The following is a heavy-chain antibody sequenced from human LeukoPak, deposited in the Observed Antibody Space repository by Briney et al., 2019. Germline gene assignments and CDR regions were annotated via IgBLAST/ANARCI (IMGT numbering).Heavy chain of an antibody. Sequence: GSLRLSCAASGFTFSSYWMSWVRQPPGKGLEWIGYIYYSGSTNYNPSLKSRVTISVDTSKNQFSLKLSSVTAADTAVYYCARAGIVVVPAASYWFDPWGQGTLVTVSS. CDR1: GFTFSSYW. CDR2: IYYSGST. J-gene: IGHJ5*02. D-gene: IGHD2-2*01. CDR3: ARAGIVVVPAASYWFDP. V-gene: IGHV4-59*01.